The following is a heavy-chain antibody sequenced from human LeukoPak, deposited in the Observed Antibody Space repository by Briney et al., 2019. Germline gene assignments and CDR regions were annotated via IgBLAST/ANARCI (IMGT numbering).Heavy chain of an antibody. CDR3: ARRPYDYGDYFDY. V-gene: IGHV3-9*01. D-gene: IGHD4-17*01. CDR2: ISWNSGSI. Sequence: GGSLRLSCAASGFTFDDYAMHWVRQAPGKGLEWVSGISWNSGSIGYADSVKGRFTISRDNAKNSLYLQMNSLRAEDTAVYYCARRPYDYGDYFDYWGQGTLVTVSS. CDR1: GFTFDDYA. J-gene: IGHJ4*02.